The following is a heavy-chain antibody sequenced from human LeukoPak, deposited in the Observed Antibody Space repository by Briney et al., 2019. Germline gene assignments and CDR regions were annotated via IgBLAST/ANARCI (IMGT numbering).Heavy chain of an antibody. CDR3: ARDGNWGSLRGAFDI. CDR1: GYTFTVYY. J-gene: IGHJ3*02. CDR2: INPNSGGT. D-gene: IGHD7-27*01. V-gene: IGHV1-2*02. Sequence: ASVKVSCKASGYTFTVYYMHWVRQAPGQGLEWMGWINPNSGGTNYAQNFQGRDTMTRDTSISTAYMELSRLRSDDTAVYYCARDGNWGSLRGAFDIWGQGTMVTVSS.